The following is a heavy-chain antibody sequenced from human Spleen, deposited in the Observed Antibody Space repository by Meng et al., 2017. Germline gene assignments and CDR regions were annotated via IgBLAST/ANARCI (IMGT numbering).Heavy chain of an antibody. D-gene: IGHD3-3*01. J-gene: IGHJ6*02. Sequence: GGSLRLSCAASGFTFSSYSMNWVRQAPGKGLEWVSSISSSSSYIYYADSVKGRFTISRDNAKNSLYLQMNSLRAEDTAVYYCARDFWDRSYYYYYGMDVWGQGTTVTVSS. V-gene: IGHV3-21*01. CDR3: ARDFWDRSYYYYYGMDV. CDR1: GFTFSSYS. CDR2: ISSSSSYI.